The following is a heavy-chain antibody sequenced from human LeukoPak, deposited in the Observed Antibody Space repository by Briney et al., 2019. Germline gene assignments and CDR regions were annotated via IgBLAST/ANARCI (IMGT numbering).Heavy chain of an antibody. V-gene: IGHV4-59*01. J-gene: IGHJ4*02. CDR2: IYYSGST. CDR3: ARGRWLRAPFDY. Sequence: PSETLSLTCTVSGGSISSYYWSWIRQPPGKGLEWIGYIYYSGSTNYNPSLKSRVTISVDTSKNQFSLKLSSETAADTAVYYCARGRWLRAPFDYWGQGTLVTVSS. CDR1: GGSISSYY. D-gene: IGHD5-24*01.